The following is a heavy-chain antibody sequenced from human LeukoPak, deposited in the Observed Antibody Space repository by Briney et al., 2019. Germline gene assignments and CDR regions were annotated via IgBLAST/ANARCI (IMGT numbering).Heavy chain of an antibody. CDR3: ASGSGSYYNNWFDP. V-gene: IGHV1-2*02. J-gene: IGHJ5*02. Sequence: GASVKVSCKASGYTFTGYYMHWVRQAPGQGLEWMGWINPNSGGTNYAQKFQGRVTMTRDTSISTAYMELSRLRSNDTAVYYCASGSGSYYNNWFDPWGQGTLVTVSS. D-gene: IGHD1-26*01. CDR2: INPNSGGT. CDR1: GYTFTGYY.